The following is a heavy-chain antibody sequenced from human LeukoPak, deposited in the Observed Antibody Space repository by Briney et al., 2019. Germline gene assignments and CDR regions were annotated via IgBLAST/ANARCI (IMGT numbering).Heavy chain of an antibody. CDR1: GGSFSGYY. J-gene: IGHJ4*02. CDR2: INHSGST. D-gene: IGHD3-10*01. Sequence: SETLSLTCAVYGGSFSGYYWSWIRQPPGKGLEWIGEINHSGSTNYNPSLKSRVTISVDTSKNQFSLKLSSVTAADTAVYYCARSVGYYYGSGSYRDYWGQGTLVTVSS. CDR3: ARSVGYYYGSGSYRDY. V-gene: IGHV4-34*01.